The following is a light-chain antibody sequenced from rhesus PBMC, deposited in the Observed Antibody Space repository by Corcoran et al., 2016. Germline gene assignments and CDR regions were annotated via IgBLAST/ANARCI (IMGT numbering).Light chain of an antibody. V-gene: IGKV1-44*03. CDR2: ATS. CDR1: QNIYSD. J-gene: IGKJ2*01. Sequence: DIQMTQSPSALSASVGDRVTFSCRASQNIYSDLAWYQQKPGKAPKLLVYATSSLPPGFPFRFSGSGSGTDFTLTISSLQPEDSAAYYCQHDYDNPYSFGQGTKVEIK. CDR3: QHDYDNPYS.